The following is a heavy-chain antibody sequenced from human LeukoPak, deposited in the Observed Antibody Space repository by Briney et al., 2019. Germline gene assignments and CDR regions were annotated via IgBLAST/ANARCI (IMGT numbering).Heavy chain of an antibody. Sequence: GGSLRLSCAASGFTVSSNYLSWVRQAPGKGLECVSVIYSGGNTYYADSVKGRFTISRDNSKNTLFLQMNSLRAEDTAVYYCARVGGFRYNWNYLFDYWGQGTLVTVSS. CDR2: IYSGGNT. D-gene: IGHD1-7*01. CDR1: GFTVSSNY. J-gene: IGHJ4*02. CDR3: ARVGGFRYNWNYLFDY. V-gene: IGHV3-53*01.